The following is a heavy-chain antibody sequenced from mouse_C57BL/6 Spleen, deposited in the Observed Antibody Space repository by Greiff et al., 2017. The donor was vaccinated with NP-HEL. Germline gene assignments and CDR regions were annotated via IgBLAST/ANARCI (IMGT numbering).Heavy chain of an antibody. CDR2: IHPNSGST. Sequence: QVQLQQPGAELVKPGASVKLSCKASGYTFTSYWMHWVKQRPGQGLEWIGMIHPNSGSTNYNEKFKSKATLTVDKSSSTAYMQLSSLTSEDSAVYYCARRRVYSNYEGAMDYWGQGTSVTVSS. CDR3: ARRRVYSNYEGAMDY. CDR1: GYTFTSYW. V-gene: IGHV1-64*01. J-gene: IGHJ4*01. D-gene: IGHD2-5*01.